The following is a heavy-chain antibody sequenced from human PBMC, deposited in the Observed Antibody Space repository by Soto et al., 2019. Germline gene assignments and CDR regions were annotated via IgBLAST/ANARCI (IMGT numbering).Heavy chain of an antibody. CDR3: ARDAPTGTTWRNWFDP. V-gene: IGHV4-59*01. CDR1: GGSISSYY. D-gene: IGHD1-1*01. J-gene: IGHJ5*02. Sequence: QVQLQESGPGLVKPSETLSLTCTVSGGSISSYYWSWIRQPPGKGLEWIGYIYYSGSTNYNPSLKSRVTISVDTSKNQFSLKLSSVTAADTAVYYCARDAPTGTTWRNWFDPWGQGTLVTVSS. CDR2: IYYSGST.